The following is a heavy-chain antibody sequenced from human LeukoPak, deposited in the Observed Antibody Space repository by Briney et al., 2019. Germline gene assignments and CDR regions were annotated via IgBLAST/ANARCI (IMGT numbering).Heavy chain of an antibody. CDR2: IWYDGSNK. D-gene: IGHD6-19*01. CDR3: ARASGYSSGWYLDAFDI. V-gene: IGHV3-33*01. CDR1: GFTFSSYG. J-gene: IGHJ3*02. Sequence: PGGSLRLSCAASGFTFSSYGMHWVRQAPGKGLEWVAVIWYDGSNKYYADSVKGRFTISRDNSKNTLYLQMNSLRAEDTAVYYCARASGYSSGWYLDAFDIWGQGAMVTVSS.